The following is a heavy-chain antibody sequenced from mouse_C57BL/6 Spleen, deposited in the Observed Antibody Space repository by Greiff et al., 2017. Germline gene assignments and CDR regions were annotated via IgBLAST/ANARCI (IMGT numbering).Heavy chain of an antibody. V-gene: IGHV14-4*01. Sequence: EVQLQQSGAELVRPGASVKLSCTASGFNIKDDYMHWVKQRPEQGLEWIGWIDPENGDTEYASKFQGKATITADTSSNTAYLQLSSLTSEDTAVYYCTTWGGNYGNYARDYWGQGTSVTVSS. CDR1: GFNIKDDY. J-gene: IGHJ4*01. CDR2: IDPENGDT. CDR3: TTWGGNYGNYARDY. D-gene: IGHD2-1*01.